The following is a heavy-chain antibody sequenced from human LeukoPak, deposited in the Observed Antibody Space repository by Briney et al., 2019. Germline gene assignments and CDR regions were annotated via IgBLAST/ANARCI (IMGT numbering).Heavy chain of an antibody. V-gene: IGHV4-34*01. Sequence: PSETLSLTCAVYGGSFSGYYWSWIRQPPGKGLEWIGEINHSGSTNYNPSLKSRVTISVDTSKNQFSLKLSSVTTADTAVYYCARTRYGSGSCYFDYWGQGTLVTVSS. D-gene: IGHD3-10*01. CDR1: GGSFSGYY. CDR3: ARTRYGSGSCYFDY. J-gene: IGHJ4*02. CDR2: INHSGST.